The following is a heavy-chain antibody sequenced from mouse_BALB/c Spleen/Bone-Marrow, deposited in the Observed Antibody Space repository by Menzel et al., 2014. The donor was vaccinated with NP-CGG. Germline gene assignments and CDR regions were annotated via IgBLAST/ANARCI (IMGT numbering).Heavy chain of an antibody. D-gene: IGHD1-1*01. CDR3: ARGTVVAYYYAMDY. V-gene: IGHV1-7*01. J-gene: IGHJ4*01. CDR1: GYTFTSYW. Sequence: VKLMESGAELAKPGASVKMSCKASGYTFTSYWTHWVKQRPGQGLEWIGYINPSTGYTEYNQKFKDKATLTADKSSSTAYMQLSSLTSEDSAVYYCARGTVVAYYYAMDYWGQGTSVTVSS. CDR2: INPSTGYT.